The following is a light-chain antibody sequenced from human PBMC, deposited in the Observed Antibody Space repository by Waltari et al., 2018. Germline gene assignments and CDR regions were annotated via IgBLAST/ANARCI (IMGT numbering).Light chain of an antibody. CDR3: QQYNSYSSTWT. V-gene: IGKV1-5*03. CDR1: QSISSW. Sequence: DIQMTQSPSTLSASVGDRVTITCRASQSISSWLAWYQQKPGKAPKLLIYKASSLASGVPSRFSGSGSGTEFTLTISSLQPDDFATYHGQQYNSYSSTWTFGQGTKVEIK. J-gene: IGKJ1*01. CDR2: KAS.